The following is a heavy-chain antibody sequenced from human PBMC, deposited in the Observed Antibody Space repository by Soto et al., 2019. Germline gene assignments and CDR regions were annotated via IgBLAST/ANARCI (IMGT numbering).Heavy chain of an antibody. CDR1: GDTFTSYY. CDR2: INPSGDP. D-gene: IGHD2-15*01. J-gene: IGHJ4*02. CDR3: ARVYCSGGGCYGIDY. V-gene: IGHV1-46*01. Sequence: QVQLVQSGAEVKKPGASVKISCKASGDTFTSYYMHWVRQAPGQGLEWMGIINPSGDPSYAQEFQCRVTMTRDTSTSTVYMELSSLRSEDMAVYYCARVYCSGGGCYGIDYWGQGTLVTVSS.